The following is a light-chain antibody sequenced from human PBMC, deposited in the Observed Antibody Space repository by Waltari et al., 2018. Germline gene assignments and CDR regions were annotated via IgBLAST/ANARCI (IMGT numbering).Light chain of an antibody. CDR2: WAA. V-gene: IGKV4-1*01. CDR1: QSVLYSSNNKNY. J-gene: IGKJ2*01. Sequence: DIVMTQSPDSLAVSLGERATINCKSSQSVLYSSNNKNYLDWYQQKTGQPTKLLIYWAATRECGVPDRFSGSGSGTDFTLTISSLQAEDVAVYYCQQDYNTPPYTFGQGTKLEIK. CDR3: QQDYNTPPYT.